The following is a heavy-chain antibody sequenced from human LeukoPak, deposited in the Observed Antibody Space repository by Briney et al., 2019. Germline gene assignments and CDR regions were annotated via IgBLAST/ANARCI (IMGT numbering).Heavy chain of an antibody. CDR3: ARGPLLGDDYDPPFRY. D-gene: IGHD4/OR15-4a*01. J-gene: IGHJ4*02. CDR2: IYTGGST. V-gene: IGHV4-61*02. CDR1: GGSISSGNYH. Sequence: SETLSLTCTVSGGSISSGNYHWSWIRQPAGKGLEWIGRIYTGGSTNYNPSFKSRLTISIGKSKNQFSLKLTSVTAADSAVYFCARGPLLGDDYDPPFRYWGQGTLVTVSS.